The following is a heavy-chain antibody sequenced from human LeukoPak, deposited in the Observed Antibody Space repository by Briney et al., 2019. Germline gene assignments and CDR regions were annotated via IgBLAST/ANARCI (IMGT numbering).Heavy chain of an antibody. J-gene: IGHJ5*02. CDR3: AKETPNTGCFDP. CDR1: GFTFITYY. Sequence: ASVKVSCKASGFTFITYYAHWVRQAPGQGLEWMGVINPSADGTSYPQKFQGRVTLTRDTSTSTVYMELSSLTSEDTAIYYCAKETPNTGCFDPWGQGTLVTVSS. V-gene: IGHV1-46*01. D-gene: IGHD1-14*01. CDR2: INPSADGT.